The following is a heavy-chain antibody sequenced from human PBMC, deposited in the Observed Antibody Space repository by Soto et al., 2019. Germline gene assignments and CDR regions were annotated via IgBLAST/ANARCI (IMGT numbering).Heavy chain of an antibody. CDR1: GFIFTNFW. CDR3: AKDSWYFDL. Sequence: HPGGSLRLSCEAPGFIFTNFWMHWVRQVPGKGLVWVSRIDTSGSSTSYADSVKGRFTISRDNAKNTVSLQMNSLRAEDTGVYYCAKDSWYFDLWSQGSLVTVSS. V-gene: IGHV3-74*01. CDR2: IDTSGSST. D-gene: IGHD6-13*01. J-gene: IGHJ4*02.